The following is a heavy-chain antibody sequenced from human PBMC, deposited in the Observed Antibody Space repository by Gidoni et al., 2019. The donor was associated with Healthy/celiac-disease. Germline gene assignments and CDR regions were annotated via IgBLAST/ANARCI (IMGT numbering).Heavy chain of an antibody. CDR2: IWYDGSNK. CDR1: GFTFSSYG. CDR3: ARDGSRGYCSSTSCYRVRAFDI. V-gene: IGHV3-33*01. D-gene: IGHD2-2*01. J-gene: IGHJ3*02. Sequence: QVQLVESGGGVVQPGRSLRLSCAASGFTFSSYGMHWVRQAPGKGLGWVAVIWYDGSNKYYADSVKGRFTISRDNSKNTLYLQMNSLRAEDTAVYYCARDGSRGYCSSTSCYRVRAFDIWGQGTMVTVSS.